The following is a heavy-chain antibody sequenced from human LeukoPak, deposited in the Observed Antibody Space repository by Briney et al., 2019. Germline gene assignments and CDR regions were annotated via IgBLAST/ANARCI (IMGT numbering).Heavy chain of an antibody. D-gene: IGHD2-2*01. CDR2: INPNSGGT. CDR1: GYTFTGYY. J-gene: IGHJ6*03. CDR3: ARDIVVVPAAFYYYYYMDV. Sequence: GAPVKVSCKASGYTFTGYYVHWVRQAPGQGLEWMGWINPNSGGTNYAQKFQGRVTMTRDTSISTAYMELSRLRSDDTAVYYCARDIVVVPAAFYYYYYMDVWGKGTTVTVSS. V-gene: IGHV1-2*02.